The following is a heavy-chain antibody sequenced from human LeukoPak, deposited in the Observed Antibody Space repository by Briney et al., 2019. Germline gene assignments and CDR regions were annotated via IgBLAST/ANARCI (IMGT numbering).Heavy chain of an antibody. Sequence: GGTLRLSCAVSGFTFSSYGMSWVRQAPGKGLEWVSAISGSGGSTYYADSVKGRFTISRDNSKNTLYLQMNSLRAEDTAVYYCAKVDSSGWFHAFDIWGLGTMVTVSS. D-gene: IGHD6-19*01. J-gene: IGHJ3*02. CDR1: GFTFSSYG. CDR3: AKVDSSGWFHAFDI. CDR2: ISGSGGST. V-gene: IGHV3-23*01.